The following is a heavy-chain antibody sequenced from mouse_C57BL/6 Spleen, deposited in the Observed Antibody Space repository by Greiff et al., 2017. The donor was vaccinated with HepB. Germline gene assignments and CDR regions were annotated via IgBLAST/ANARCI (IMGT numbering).Heavy chain of an antibody. D-gene: IGHD1-1*01. CDR3: ARGNYYGSSDAMDY. J-gene: IGHJ4*01. CDR1: GYTFTSYW. V-gene: IGHV1-61*01. CDR2: IYPSDSET. Sequence: VQLQQPGAELVRPGSSVKLSCKASGYTFTSYWMDWVKQRPGQGLEWIGNIYPSDSETHYNQKFKDKATLTVDKSSSTAYMQLSSLTSEDSAVYYCARGNYYGSSDAMDYWGQGTSVTVSS.